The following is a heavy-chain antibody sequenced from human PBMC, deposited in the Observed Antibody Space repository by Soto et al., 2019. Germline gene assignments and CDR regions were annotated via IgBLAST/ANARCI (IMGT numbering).Heavy chain of an antibody. J-gene: IGHJ4*02. V-gene: IGHV3-15*07. CDR1: GFTFSNAW. Sequence: GGPLRLSCAASGFTFSNAWMNWVRQAPGKGLEWVGRIKSKTGGGTTDYAAPVKGRFTISRDDSKHTLYLQMNSLKTEDTAVYYCSTDPASTITTVTKGGLRGMPDYWGQGTLVTVSS. D-gene: IGHD4-17*01. CDR2: IKSKTGGGTT. CDR3: STDPASTITTVTKGGLRGMPDY.